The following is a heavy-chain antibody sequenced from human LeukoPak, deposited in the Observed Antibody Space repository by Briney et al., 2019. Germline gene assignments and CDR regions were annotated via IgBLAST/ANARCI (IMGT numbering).Heavy chain of an antibody. CDR3: ARGRGVPAARLWGPRMDV. CDR1: GFTFSSYA. V-gene: IGHV3-64*01. J-gene: IGHJ6*03. D-gene: IGHD2-2*01. Sequence: GGSLRLSCAASGFTFSSYAMHWVRQAPGKGLEYVSAISSTGGSTYYANSVKGRFTISRDNSKNTLYLQMGSLRAEDMAVYDCARGRGVPAARLWGPRMDVWGKGTTVTVSS. CDR2: ISSTGGST.